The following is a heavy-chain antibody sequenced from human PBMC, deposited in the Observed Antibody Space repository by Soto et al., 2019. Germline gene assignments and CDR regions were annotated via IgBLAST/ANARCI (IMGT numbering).Heavy chain of an antibody. CDR2: IIPIFGTA. CDR1: GGTFSSYA. D-gene: IGHD5-12*01. Sequence: QVQLVQSGAEVKKPGSSVKVSCKASGGTFSSYAISWVRQAPGQGLEWMGGIIPIFGTANYAQKFQGRVTITADESTITVYMELSSLRSGHTAVYYCARSSRMATTRYYFDYWGQGTLVTVSS. V-gene: IGHV1-69*12. CDR3: ARSSRMATTRYYFDY. J-gene: IGHJ4*02.